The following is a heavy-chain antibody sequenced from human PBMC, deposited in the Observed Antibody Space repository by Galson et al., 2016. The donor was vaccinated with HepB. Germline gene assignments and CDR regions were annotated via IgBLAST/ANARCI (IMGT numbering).Heavy chain of an antibody. V-gene: IGHV3-23*01. D-gene: IGHD1-14*01. CDR2: ITRSGDAT. J-gene: IGHJ4*02. CDR3: AKRNPYYFDY. Sequence: SLRLSCAASGFSFSNSGMSWVRQAPRRGLEWVSGITRSGDATHYADFVKGRFTISRDDSKNTLYLQNNSLRAEDTAIYYCAKRNPYYFDYWGQGTQVTVSS. CDR1: GFSFSNSG.